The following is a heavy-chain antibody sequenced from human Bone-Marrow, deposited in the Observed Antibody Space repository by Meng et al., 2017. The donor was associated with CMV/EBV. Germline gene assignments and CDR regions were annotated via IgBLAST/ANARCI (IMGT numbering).Heavy chain of an antibody. V-gene: IGHV4-39*07. J-gene: IGHJ4*02. CDR1: GCSISSSSYY. Sequence: SDTLSLPCTVSGCSISSSSYYWGWIRQPPGKGLEWIGSIYYSGSTYYNPSLNNQVSVSADKARNQFSLKLTSVTAADTAVYYCTRRSRLGAEGQKGYDYWGQGTLVTVSS. D-gene: IGHD3-16*01. CDR2: IYYSGST. CDR3: TRRSRLGAEGQKGYDY.